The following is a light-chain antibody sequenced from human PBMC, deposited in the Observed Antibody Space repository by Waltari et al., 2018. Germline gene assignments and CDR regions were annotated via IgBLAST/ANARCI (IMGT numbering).Light chain of an antibody. J-gene: IGLJ1*01. CDR2: EVS. CDR3: SSYTSSSTPYV. Sequence: QSALTQPASASASPGQSITTSCTGTSSHVGGYNYVSSYQQHPGKTPNLMIYEVSNRPSGVSTRFSCSKSGNTASLTISGLQAEDEADYYCSSYTSSSTPYVFGTGTKVTVL. V-gene: IGLV2-14*01. CDR1: SSHVGGYNY.